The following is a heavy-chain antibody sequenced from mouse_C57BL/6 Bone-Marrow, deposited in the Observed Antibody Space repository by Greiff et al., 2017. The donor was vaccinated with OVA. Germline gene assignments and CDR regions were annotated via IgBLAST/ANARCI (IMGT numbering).Heavy chain of an antibody. CDR3: ARDRNDYYGSPFAY. D-gene: IGHD1-1*01. J-gene: IGHJ3*01. Sequence: QVQLQQSGAELARPGASVKLSCKASGYTFTSYGISWVKQRTGQGLEWIGEIYPRSGNTYYNEKFKGKATLTADKASSTAYMELRSLTSEDSAVYFCARDRNDYYGSPFAYWGQGTLVTVSA. CDR2: IYPRSGNT. CDR1: GYTFTSYG. V-gene: IGHV1-81*01.